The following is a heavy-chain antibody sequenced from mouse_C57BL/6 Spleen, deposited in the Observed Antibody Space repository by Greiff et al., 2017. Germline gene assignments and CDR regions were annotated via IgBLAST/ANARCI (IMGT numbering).Heavy chain of an antibody. CDR2: ISSGSSTI. CDR1: GFTFSDYG. D-gene: IGHD1-1*01. V-gene: IGHV5-17*01. Sequence: EVQVVEPGGGLLKPGGSLKLSCAASGFTFSDYGMHWVRQAPEKGLEWVAYISSGSSTIYYADTVKGRFTISRNNTKNTLFLQMTSLRSEDTAMYYCARLDYYGSRYFDYWGQGTTLTVSS. CDR3: ARLDYYGSRYFDY. J-gene: IGHJ2*01.